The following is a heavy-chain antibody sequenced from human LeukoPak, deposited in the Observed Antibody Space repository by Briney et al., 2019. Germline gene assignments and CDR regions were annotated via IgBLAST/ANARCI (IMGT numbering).Heavy chain of an antibody. CDR3: VRDLHWGGFDV. V-gene: IGHV3-23*01. Sequence: GGSLRLSCAASGFTFSTYGMNWVRQAPGKGLEWVSGISPSGDITYYADSVMGRFSISRDNPKSTVSLQMSSLRAEDTALYYCVRDLHWGGFDVWGLGTMVTVSS. CDR2: ISPSGDIT. CDR1: GFTFSTYG. D-gene: IGHD7-27*01. J-gene: IGHJ3*01.